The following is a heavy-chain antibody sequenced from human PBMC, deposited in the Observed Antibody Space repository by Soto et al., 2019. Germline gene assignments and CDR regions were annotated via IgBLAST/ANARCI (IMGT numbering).Heavy chain of an antibody. D-gene: IGHD5-12*01. J-gene: IGHJ4*02. CDR1: VGSISSGDYY. Sequence: SETLSLTCTVSVGSISSGDYYWSWIRQPPGKGLEWIRYIYYSGSTYYNPSLKSRVTISVDTSKNQFSLKLSSVTAADTAVYYCAREGLRFAGFDYWGQGTLVTVSS. CDR3: AREGLRFAGFDY. V-gene: IGHV4-30-4*01. CDR2: IYYSGST.